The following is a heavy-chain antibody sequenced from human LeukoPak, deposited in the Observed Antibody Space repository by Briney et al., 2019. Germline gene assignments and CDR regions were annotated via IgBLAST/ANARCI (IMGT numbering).Heavy chain of an antibody. V-gene: IGHV4-59*01. J-gene: IGHJ4*02. D-gene: IGHD3-10*01. CDR1: GGSISSYY. Sequence: SETLSLTCTVSGGSISSYYWSWIRQPPGKGLEWTGYIYYSGSTNYNPSLKSRVTISVDTSKNQFSLKLSSVTAADTAVYYCASHYGSGFGSWGQGTLVTVSS. CDR2: IYYSGST. CDR3: ASHYGSGFGS.